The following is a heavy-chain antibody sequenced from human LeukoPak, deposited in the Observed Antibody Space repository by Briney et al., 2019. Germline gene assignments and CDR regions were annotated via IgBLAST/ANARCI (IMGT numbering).Heavy chain of an antibody. D-gene: IGHD4-17*01. CDR1: GYRFTSNW. V-gene: IGHV5-51*01. CDR3: ARLGGWDYGDSLDY. CDR2: IYPADSDT. J-gene: IGHJ4*02. Sequence: GESLKISCKGSGYRFTSNWIGWVRQMPGKGLEWMGIIYPADSDTRSSPSFQGQVTMSADKSISTAYLQWSSLKASDTAIYYCARLGGWDYGDSLDYWGQGTLVTVSS.